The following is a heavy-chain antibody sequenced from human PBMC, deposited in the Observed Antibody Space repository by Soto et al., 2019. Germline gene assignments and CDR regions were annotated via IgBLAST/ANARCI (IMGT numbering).Heavy chain of an antibody. CDR2: ISTYNDNT. V-gene: IGHV1-18*01. CDR3: VRDRDSNRWYGMDV. CDR1: GDTFTSYG. D-gene: IGHD2-2*01. Sequence: ASVKVSCKASGDTFTSYGITWVRQAPGQGLEWMGWISTYNDNTNYAQKLQGRVTMTTDTSTTTAYMEMRSLRSDDTAIYYCVRDRDSNRWYGMDVWGQGTTVTVSS. J-gene: IGHJ6*02.